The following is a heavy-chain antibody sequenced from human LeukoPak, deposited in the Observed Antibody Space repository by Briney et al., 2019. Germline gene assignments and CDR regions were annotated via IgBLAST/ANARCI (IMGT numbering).Heavy chain of an antibody. CDR3: ARGDPTDYGENNWFDP. V-gene: IGHV3-66*01. CDR2: IYSGGST. CDR1: GFTVSSNY. Sequence: GSLRLSCAASGFTVSSNYMSWVRQAPGKGLEWVSVIYSGGSTYYADSVKGRFTISRDNSKNTLYLQMNSLRAADTAVYYCARGDPTDYGENNWFDPWGQGTLVTVSS. D-gene: IGHD4-17*01. J-gene: IGHJ5*02.